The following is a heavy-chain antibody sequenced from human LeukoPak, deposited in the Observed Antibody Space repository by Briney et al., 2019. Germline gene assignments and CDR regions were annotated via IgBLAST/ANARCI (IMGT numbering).Heavy chain of an antibody. J-gene: IGHJ4*02. CDR3: ARVVTTTSGVIPVLRY. CDR1: GYALTGDY. V-gene: IGHV1-2*02. CDR2: INPNSGGT. Sequence: ATLSDSSVASGYALTGDYVYCVGVAPGLGLEWMGWINPNSGGTNYAQKFQGRVTMTRDTSISTAYMELSRLRSDDTAVYYCARVVTTTSGVIPVLRYWGQGTLVTVSS. D-gene: IGHD4-17*01.